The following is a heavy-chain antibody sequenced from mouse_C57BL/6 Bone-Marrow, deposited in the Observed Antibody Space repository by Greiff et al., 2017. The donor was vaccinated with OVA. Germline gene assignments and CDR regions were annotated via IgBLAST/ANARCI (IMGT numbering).Heavy chain of an antibody. J-gene: IGHJ4*01. CDR2: IHPNSGST. V-gene: IGHV1-64*01. CDR3: ARYTTVVAYYYAMDY. D-gene: IGHD1-1*01. Sequence: VQLQQPGAELVKPGASVKLSCKASGYTFTSYWMHWVKQRPGQGLEWIGMIHPNSGSTNYNEKFKSKATLTVDKSSSTAYMQLSSLTSEDSAVYYCARYTTVVAYYYAMDYWGQGTSVTVSS. CDR1: GYTFTSYW.